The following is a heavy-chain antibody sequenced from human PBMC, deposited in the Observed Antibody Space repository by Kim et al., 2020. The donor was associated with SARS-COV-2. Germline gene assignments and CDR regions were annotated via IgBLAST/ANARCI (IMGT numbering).Heavy chain of an antibody. J-gene: IGHJ6*02. D-gene: IGHD1-26*01. Sequence: NPSLKSPVTRSVDTSKNQFSLKRSSVTAADTAVYYCARRGSYIYYYGMDVWGQGTTVTVSS. V-gene: IGHV4-39*01. CDR3: ARRGSYIYYYGMDV.